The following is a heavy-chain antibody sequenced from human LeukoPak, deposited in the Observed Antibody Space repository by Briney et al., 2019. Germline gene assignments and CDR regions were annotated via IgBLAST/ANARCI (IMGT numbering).Heavy chain of an antibody. V-gene: IGHV3-53*01. CDR1: GFNVSNNY. Sequence: QSGGSLRLSCAASGFNVSNNYMSWVRQAPGKGLEWVSVIYRGGSTYYADSVKGRFTMSRDNSKNTVYLQMDSLGAEDTAVYYCARDRGAAAGNWGQGTLVTVSS. CDR2: IYRGGST. J-gene: IGHJ4*02. D-gene: IGHD6-13*01. CDR3: ARDRGAAAGN.